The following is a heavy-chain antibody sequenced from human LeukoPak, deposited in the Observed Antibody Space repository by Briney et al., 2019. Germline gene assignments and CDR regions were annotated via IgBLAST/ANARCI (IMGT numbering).Heavy chain of an antibody. D-gene: IGHD2-2*01. CDR2: INGDGSST. Sequence: GGSLRLSCAASGFTFSSYWMHWVRQARGKGLVWVSRINGDGSSTTYADPVKGRFTISRDNAKNTLYLQMNSLRAEDTAVYYCARVVYCSRTSCPLDCWGQGALVTVSS. CDR3: ARVVYCSRTSCPLDC. J-gene: IGHJ4*02. V-gene: IGHV3-74*01. CDR1: GFTFSSYW.